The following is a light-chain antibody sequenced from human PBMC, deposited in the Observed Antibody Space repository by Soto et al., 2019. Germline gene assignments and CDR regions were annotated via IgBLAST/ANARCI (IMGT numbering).Light chain of an antibody. CDR3: QQSYSSPPT. Sequence: DIQMTQSPSSLSASVEDRVIITCPASQSISNHLNWYQQKPGKAPTLLIFAASSLQSGVPSRFSGSRSGPDFTLTISSLQPEDFATYYCQQSYSSPPTFGQGTKVDIK. V-gene: IGKV1-39*01. CDR1: QSISNH. CDR2: AAS. J-gene: IGKJ1*01.